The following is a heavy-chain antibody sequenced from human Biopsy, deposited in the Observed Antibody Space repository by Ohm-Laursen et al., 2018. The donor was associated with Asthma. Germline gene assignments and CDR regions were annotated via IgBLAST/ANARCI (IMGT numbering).Heavy chain of an antibody. V-gene: IGHV1-3*01. D-gene: IGHD3-9*01. J-gene: IGHJ3*02. Sequence: SVKVSCNASGYTFVNYAIHWVRQAPGQRLEWMGWINAGNGNTKYSQKFQGRVTITRDTSASTAYMDLSSLRSEDTAVYYCARTYYDFLTGQVNDAFGIWGQGTVVTVSS. CDR1: GYTFVNYA. CDR2: INAGNGNT. CDR3: ARTYYDFLTGQVNDAFGI.